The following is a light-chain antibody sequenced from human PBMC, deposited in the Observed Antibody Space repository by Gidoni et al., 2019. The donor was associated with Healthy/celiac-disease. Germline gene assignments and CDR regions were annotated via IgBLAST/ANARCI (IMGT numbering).Light chain of an antibody. V-gene: IGKV1-33*01. CDR2: DAS. J-gene: IGKJ5*01. Sequence: DIQMSQSPSSLSASVGDSVPITSQASHDISNYLNWYQQKPGKTPKLLIYDASNLETGVPSRFSGSGSGTDFTFNISSLQPEDIATYYCKQYANLPITFGQGTRLEIK. CDR1: HDISNY. CDR3: KQYANLPIT.